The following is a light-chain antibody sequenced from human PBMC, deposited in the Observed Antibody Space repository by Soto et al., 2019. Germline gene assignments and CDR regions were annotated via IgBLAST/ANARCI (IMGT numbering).Light chain of an antibody. V-gene: IGLV2-23*01. CDR1: SSDVGGYNL. Sequence: QSALTQPASVSGSPGQSITISCTETSSDVGGYNLVSWYQQHPGKAPKLMIYEGSKRPSGVSHRFSGSKSGNTASLTISGLQAEDEADYYCCSYAGSSTVVFGGGTQLTVL. CDR3: CSYAGSSTVV. J-gene: IGLJ2*01. CDR2: EGS.